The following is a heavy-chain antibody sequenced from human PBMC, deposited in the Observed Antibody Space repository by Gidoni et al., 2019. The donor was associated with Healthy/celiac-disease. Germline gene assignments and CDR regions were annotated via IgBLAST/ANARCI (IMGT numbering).Heavy chain of an antibody. CDR3: AKDTMTTVTTYFDY. Sequence: EVHLVESGGGLVQPGGSLRLSCLASGFTFDDYAMHWVRQAPGKGLEWVSGINWNSGTIAYADSVKGRFTISRDNAKNSLYLQMNSLRAEDTALYYCAKDTMTTVTTYFDYWGQGTLVTVSS. CDR2: INWNSGTI. J-gene: IGHJ4*02. D-gene: IGHD4-17*01. CDR1: GFTFDDYA. V-gene: IGHV3-9*01.